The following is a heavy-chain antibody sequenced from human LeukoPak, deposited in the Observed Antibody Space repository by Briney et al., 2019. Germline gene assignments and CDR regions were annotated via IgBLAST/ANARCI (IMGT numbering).Heavy chain of an antibody. CDR3: ARDRVVGATFYYVSWLFDY. D-gene: IGHD1-26*01. CDR1: GFTFSSYW. V-gene: IGHV3-7*01. Sequence: HPGGSLRLSCAASGFTFSSYWMSWVRQAPGKGLEWVANIKQDGSEKYYVDSVKGRFTISRDNSKNTLYLQMNSLRAEDTAVYYCARDRVVGATFYYVSWLFDYWGQGTLVTVSS. CDR2: IKQDGSEK. J-gene: IGHJ4*02.